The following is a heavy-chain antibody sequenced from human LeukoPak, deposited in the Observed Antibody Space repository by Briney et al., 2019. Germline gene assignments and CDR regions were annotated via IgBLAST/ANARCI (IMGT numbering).Heavy chain of an antibody. CDR1: GFTFSSYA. CDR2: ISGSGGYT. V-gene: IGHV3-23*01. D-gene: IGHD1-26*01. J-gene: IGHJ4*02. CDR3: AKERGATLFDY. Sequence: QSGGSLRLSCAASGFTFSSYAMSWVRQAPGKGLEWVSSISGSGGYTYYADSVKGRLTISRDNSKNTLCLQMNSLRAEDTAVYYCAKERGATLFDYWGQGTLVTVSS.